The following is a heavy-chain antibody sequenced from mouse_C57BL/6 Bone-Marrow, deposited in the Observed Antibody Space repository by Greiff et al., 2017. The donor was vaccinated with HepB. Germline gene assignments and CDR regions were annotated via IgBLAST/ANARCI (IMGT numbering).Heavy chain of an antibody. CDR3: AREMSYYYAMDY. Sequence: DVKLVESGGGLVKPGGSLKLSCAASGFTFSSYAMSWVRQTPEKRLEWVATISDGGSYTYYPDNVKGRFTISRDNAKNNLYLQMSHLKSEDTAMYYCAREMSYYYAMDYWGQGTSVTVSS. J-gene: IGHJ4*01. V-gene: IGHV5-4*01. CDR2: ISDGGSYT. CDR1: GFTFSSYA.